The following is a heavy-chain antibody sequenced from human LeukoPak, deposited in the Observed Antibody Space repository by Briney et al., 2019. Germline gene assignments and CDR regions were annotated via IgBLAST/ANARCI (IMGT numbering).Heavy chain of an antibody. CDR1: GGTFSSYA. J-gene: IGHJ4*02. V-gene: IGHV1-69*13. D-gene: IGHD6-13*01. Sequence: PQASVKVSCKASGGTFSSYAISWVRQAPGQGLEWMGGIIPIFGTANYAQNFQGSVTITADESTSTVYMELSSLRSEDTAVYYCALLESSTAPGVWGQGTLVAVSS. CDR2: IIPIFGTA. CDR3: ALLESSTAPGV.